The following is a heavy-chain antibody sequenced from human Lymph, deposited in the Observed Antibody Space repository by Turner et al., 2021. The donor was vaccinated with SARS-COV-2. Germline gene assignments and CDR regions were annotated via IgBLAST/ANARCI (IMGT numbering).Heavy chain of an antibody. D-gene: IGHD4-17*01. V-gene: IGHV3-21*01. CDR3: ARDIPTTADYFDY. Sequence: EVQLVESGGGLVKPGGSLRLSCAASGFTFSTYSMNWVRQAPGKGLEWISSISSSSSYIYYADSVKGRFTISRDDAKISLYLQMNSLRAEDTAVYYCARDIPTTADYFDYWGQGTLVTVSS. J-gene: IGHJ4*02. CDR1: GFTFSTYS. CDR2: ISSSSSYI.